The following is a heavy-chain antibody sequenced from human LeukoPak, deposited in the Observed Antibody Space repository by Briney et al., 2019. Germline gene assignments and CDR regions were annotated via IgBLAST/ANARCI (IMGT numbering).Heavy chain of an antibody. Sequence: SETLSLTCTVSGGSISSYYWSWIRQPPGKGLEWIGYIYYSGSTNYNPSLKSRLTISVDTSKNQFSLKLSSVTAADTAVYYCARLPAAAGQRRYNTYHYYYYGMDVWGQGPTVTVSS. CDR3: ARLPAAAGQRRYNTYHYYYYGMDV. V-gene: IGHV4-59*08. CDR2: IYYSGST. J-gene: IGHJ6*02. CDR1: GGSISSYY. D-gene: IGHD6-13*01.